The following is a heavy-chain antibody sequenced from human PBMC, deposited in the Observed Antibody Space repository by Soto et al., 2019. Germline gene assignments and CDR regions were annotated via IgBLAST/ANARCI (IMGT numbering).Heavy chain of an antibody. J-gene: IGHJ6*02. CDR3: TTDKGSSGWLGYYYGMDV. Sequence: GGSLRLSCAASGFTFSNAWMNWVRQAPGKGLEWVGRIKSKTDGGTTDYAAPVKGRFTISRDDSKNTLYLQMNSLKTEDTAVYYCTTDKGSSGWLGYYYGMDVWGQGTTVTVSS. CDR1: GFTFSNAW. V-gene: IGHV3-15*07. CDR2: IKSKTDGGTT. D-gene: IGHD6-19*01.